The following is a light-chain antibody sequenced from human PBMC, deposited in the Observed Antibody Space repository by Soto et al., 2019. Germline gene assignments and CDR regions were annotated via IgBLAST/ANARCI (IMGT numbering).Light chain of an antibody. J-gene: IGLJ1*01. CDR1: SSDFAIYNY. V-gene: IGLV2-14*01. Sequence: QSVLTQPASVSGSPGQSITISCTGTSSDFAIYNYVSWYQQQPGKAPKLMIYQVTNRPSGVSNRFSGSRSGNTASLTISGLQAEDEADYYCSSYTDSSNYVFGTGTKVTVL. CDR2: QVT. CDR3: SSYTDSSNYV.